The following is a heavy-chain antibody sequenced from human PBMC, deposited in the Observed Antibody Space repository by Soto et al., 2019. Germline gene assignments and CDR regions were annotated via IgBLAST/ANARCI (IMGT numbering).Heavy chain of an antibody. V-gene: IGHV3-23*01. J-gene: IGHJ6*02. CDR1: GFTFSSYA. CDR3: AKGVDTAMVTPHYYYYGMDV. Sequence: VGSLRLSCAASGFTFSSYAMSWVRQAPGKGLEWVSAISGSGGSTYYADSVKGRFTISRDNSKNTLYLQMNSLRAEDTAVYYCAKGVDTAMVTPHYYYYGMDVWGQGTTVTVSS. CDR2: ISGSGGST. D-gene: IGHD5-18*01.